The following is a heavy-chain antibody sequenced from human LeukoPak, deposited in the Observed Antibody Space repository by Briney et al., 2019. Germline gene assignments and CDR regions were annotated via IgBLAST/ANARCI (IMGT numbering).Heavy chain of an antibody. CDR3: ARLHCSSTSCYPVIGLHYYMDV. J-gene: IGHJ6*03. V-gene: IGHV4-39*01. CDR2: IYYSGST. CDR1: GGSISSSSYY. Sequence: TSETLSLTCTVSGGSISSSSYYWGWIRQPPGKGLEWIGSIYYSGSTYYNPSLKSRVTISVDTSKNQFSLKLSSVTAADTAVYYSARLHCSSTSCYPVIGLHYYMDVWGKGTTVTVSS. D-gene: IGHD2-2*01.